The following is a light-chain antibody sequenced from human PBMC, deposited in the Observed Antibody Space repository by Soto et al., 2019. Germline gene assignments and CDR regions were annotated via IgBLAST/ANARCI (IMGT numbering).Light chain of an antibody. Sequence: DIVLTQSPGTLSLSPGERATLSCRASQSVSSSFLAWYQQKPGQAPRLLIYGASSRATGIPDRFSGSGSGTDFTLTISRLEPEDVAVYYCQQYGSSPLTCGGGTKVEIK. CDR1: QSVSSSF. CDR3: QQYGSSPLT. CDR2: GAS. J-gene: IGKJ4*01. V-gene: IGKV3-20*01.